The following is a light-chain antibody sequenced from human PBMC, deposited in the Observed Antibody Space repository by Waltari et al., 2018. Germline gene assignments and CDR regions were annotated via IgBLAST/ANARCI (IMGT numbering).Light chain of an antibody. V-gene: IGLV1-44*01. Sequence: QSVLTQPPSASGTPGPRVTISSSGSSSNIGTTTDNWYPQPPRTAPKHLIHSNNQPPSGVPYRFSGSKSGTSASLAISGLQSEDEADYYCAAWDDSLNGWVFGGGTKLTVL. CDR2: SNN. CDR3: AAWDDSLNGWV. CDR1: SSNIGTTT. J-gene: IGLJ3*02.